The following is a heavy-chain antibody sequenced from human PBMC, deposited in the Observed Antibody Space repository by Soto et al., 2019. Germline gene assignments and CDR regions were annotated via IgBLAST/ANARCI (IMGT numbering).Heavy chain of an antibody. D-gene: IGHD6-6*01. V-gene: IGHV3-23*01. CDR1: GFTFNNYA. CDR2: VSGSGSAT. Sequence: QSGGSLRLSCAASGFTFNNYAMTWVRQAPGKGLEWVSSVSGSGSATYYADSVKGRFTISRDNSMITLYLHLNSLSAEDTGLYYCAKYHSNSSAAEGFDYWGQGALVTVSS. J-gene: IGHJ4*02. CDR3: AKYHSNSSAAEGFDY.